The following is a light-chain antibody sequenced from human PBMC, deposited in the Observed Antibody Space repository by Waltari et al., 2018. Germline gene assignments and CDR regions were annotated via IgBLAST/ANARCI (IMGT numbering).Light chain of an antibody. J-gene: IGKJ2*01. Sequence: EIVLTQSPGTVSLSSGDRATLSCRASQNVTRSLAWYQQKPGQAPRRLIYDASTRATGIPDRFSGSGSDTDFSLNISRVEAEDFGVYYCLKYASLPAIFGQGTKLEIK. CDR2: DAS. CDR3: LKYASLPAI. V-gene: IGKV3-20*01. CDR1: QNVTRS.